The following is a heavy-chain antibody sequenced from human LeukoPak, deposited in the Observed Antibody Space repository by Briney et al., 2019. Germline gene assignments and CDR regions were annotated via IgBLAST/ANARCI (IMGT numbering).Heavy chain of an antibody. V-gene: IGHV3-48*03. CDR2: ISSSGSTI. CDR1: GFTFSSYE. J-gene: IGHJ3*02. CDR3: ASVAAAGTIADAFDI. D-gene: IGHD6-13*01. Sequence: GGSLRLSCAASGFTFSSYEMNWVRQAPGKGLDWVSYISSSGSTIYYADSVKGRFTISRDNAKNSLYLQMNSLRAEDTAVYYCASVAAAGTIADAFDIWGQGTMVTVSS.